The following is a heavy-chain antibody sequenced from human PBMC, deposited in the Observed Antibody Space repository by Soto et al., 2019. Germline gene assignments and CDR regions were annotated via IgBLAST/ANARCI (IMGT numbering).Heavy chain of an antibody. V-gene: IGHV1-2*02. J-gene: IGHJ6*02. CDR1: GYTFTGYY. Sequence: ASVKVSCKASGYTFTGYYMHWVRQAPGQGLEWMGWINPNSGGTNYAQKFQGRVTMTRDTSISTAYMELSRLRSDDTAVYYCARDPNSSSWFHNYYYYYGMDVWGQGTTVTVYS. CDR2: INPNSGGT. CDR3: ARDPNSSSWFHNYYYYYGMDV. D-gene: IGHD6-13*01.